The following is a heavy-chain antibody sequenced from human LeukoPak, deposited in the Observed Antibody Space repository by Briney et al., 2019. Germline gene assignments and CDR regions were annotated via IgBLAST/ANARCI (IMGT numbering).Heavy chain of an antibody. CDR1: GYTLTELS. Sequence: GASVKVSCKVSGYTLTELSMHWVRQAPGKGLEWMGGFDPEDGETIYAQKFQGRVTMTEDTSTDTAYMELSSLRSEDTAVYYCATATTSRIVVVTATYFDYWGQGTLVTVSS. CDR2: FDPEDGET. J-gene: IGHJ4*02. D-gene: IGHD2-21*02. V-gene: IGHV1-24*01. CDR3: ATATTSRIVVVTATYFDY.